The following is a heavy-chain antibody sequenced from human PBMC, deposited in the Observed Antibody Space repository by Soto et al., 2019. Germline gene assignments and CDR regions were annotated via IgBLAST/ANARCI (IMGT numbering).Heavy chain of an antibody. CDR1: GGTFSSYA. CDR3: ARDRGYSGYDYETVSYYYGMDV. V-gene: IGHV1-69*13. Sequence: ASVKVSCKASGGTFSSYAISWVRQAPGQGLEWMGGIIPIFGTANYAQKFQGRVTITADESTSTAYMELSSLRSEDTAVYYCARDRGYSGYDYETVSYYYGMDVWGQGTTVTVSS. CDR2: IIPIFGTA. J-gene: IGHJ6*02. D-gene: IGHD5-12*01.